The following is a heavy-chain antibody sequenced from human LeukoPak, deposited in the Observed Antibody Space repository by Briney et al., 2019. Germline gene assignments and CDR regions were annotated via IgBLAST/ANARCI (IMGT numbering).Heavy chain of an antibody. Sequence: SETLSLTCTVSGYTISSGYYWGWIRQPPGKGLEWIGSIYHSGSTYYNPSLKSRVTISVDTSKNQFSLKLNSVTAADTAMYYCAREERTFYSSWSPFDYWGQGTLVTVSS. CDR1: GYTISSGYY. D-gene: IGHD6-13*01. CDR2: IYHSGST. J-gene: IGHJ4*02. V-gene: IGHV4-38-2*02. CDR3: AREERTFYSSWSPFDY.